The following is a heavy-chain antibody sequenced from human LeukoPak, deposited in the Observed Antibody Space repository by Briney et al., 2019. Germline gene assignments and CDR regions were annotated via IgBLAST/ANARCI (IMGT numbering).Heavy chain of an antibody. J-gene: IGHJ4*02. CDR1: GFTFSIYA. V-gene: IGHV3-23*01. D-gene: IGHD6-19*01. Sequence: GGSLRLTCAASGFTFSIYAMSWVRQAPGKGLEWVSVINTNGGTAHYAGSVRGRFTISRDNSKNIVSLQMKSLRADDTATYSCVRDRGSGWYYMDLWGQGTLVTVSS. CDR2: INTNGGTA. CDR3: VRDRGSGWYYMDL.